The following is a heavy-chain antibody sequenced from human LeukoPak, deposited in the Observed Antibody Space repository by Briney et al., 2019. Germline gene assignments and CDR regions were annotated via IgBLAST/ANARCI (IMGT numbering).Heavy chain of an antibody. J-gene: IGHJ4*02. CDR2: ISVYNGNT. CDR1: GYTFSIYG. D-gene: IGHD4-23*01. CDR3: ARQGYSGHSQGAADY. Sequence: ASVKVSCKASGYTFSIYGFSWVRQAPGQGLEWMGWISVYNGNTNYAQKFQGRVTMTTDTSTSTAHMELRSLRSDDTAVYYCARQGYSGHSQGAADYWGEGTLVTVSS. V-gene: IGHV1-18*01.